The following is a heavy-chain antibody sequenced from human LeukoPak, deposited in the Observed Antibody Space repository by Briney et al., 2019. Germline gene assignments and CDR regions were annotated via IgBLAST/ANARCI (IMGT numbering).Heavy chain of an antibody. D-gene: IGHD3-22*01. Sequence: ASVKVSCKASGYTFTSYGISWVRQAPGQGLEWMGWISAYNGNTNYAQKLLGRVTMTTDTSTSTAYMELRSLRSDDTAVYYCARGTYYYDSSGYRYWGQGTLVTVSS. J-gene: IGHJ4*02. V-gene: IGHV1-18*01. CDR2: ISAYNGNT. CDR1: GYTFTSYG. CDR3: ARGTYYYDSSGYRY.